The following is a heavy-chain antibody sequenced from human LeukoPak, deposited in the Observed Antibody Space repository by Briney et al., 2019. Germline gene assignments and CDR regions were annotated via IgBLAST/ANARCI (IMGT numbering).Heavy chain of an antibody. J-gene: IGHJ3*02. D-gene: IGHD3-3*01. V-gene: IGHV3-21*01. CDR1: GFTFSSYS. CDR2: ISSSSSYI. CDR3: AREGTPLDYDFWSGQNTGTAFDI. Sequence: PGGSLRLSCAASGFTFSSYSMNWVRQAPGKGLEWVSSISSSSSYIYYADSVKGRFTISRDNAKNSLYLQMNSLRAEDTAVYYCAREGTPLDYDFWSGQNTGTAFDIWGQGTMATVSS.